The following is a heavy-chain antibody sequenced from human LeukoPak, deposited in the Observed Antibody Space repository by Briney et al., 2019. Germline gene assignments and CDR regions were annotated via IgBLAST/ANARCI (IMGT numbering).Heavy chain of an antibody. Sequence: SETLSLTCTVSGGSISSYYWSWIRQPAGKGLEWIGRIYTSGSTNYNPSLKSRLTISVDTSNNQFSLKLRYVTAADTAVYYCATSVAVAGEGLDSWGQGTLVTVSS. D-gene: IGHD6-19*01. V-gene: IGHV4-4*07. CDR3: ATSVAVAGEGLDS. J-gene: IGHJ4*02. CDR1: GGSISSYY. CDR2: IYTSGST.